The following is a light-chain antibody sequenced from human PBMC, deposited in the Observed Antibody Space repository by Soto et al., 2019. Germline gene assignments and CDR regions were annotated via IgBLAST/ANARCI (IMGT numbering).Light chain of an antibody. J-gene: IGKJ1*01. CDR1: QIVTSNY. Sequence: EIVLKQSPGTLSSSPWEGSPLSCRASQIVTSNYLAWYQQKRGQAPRLLIWGASIRATGLPDRFSGGGSGTEFTLTISRLEAEDFAVYYCQQYGSSPGTFGQGTRLIS. V-gene: IGKV3-20*01. CDR3: QQYGSSPGT. CDR2: GAS.